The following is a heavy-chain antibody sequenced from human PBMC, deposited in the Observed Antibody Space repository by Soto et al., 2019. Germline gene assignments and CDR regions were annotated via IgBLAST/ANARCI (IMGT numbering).Heavy chain of an antibody. CDR3: ARAPGPMMNALRYYYRLDV. D-gene: IGHD2-8*01. CDR2: IYHRGGT. CDR1: GGSISSGGYY. V-gene: IGHV4-31*02. J-gene: IGHJ6*02. Sequence: QVQLQESGPGLVKPSETLSFTCNVSGGSISSGGYYWSWIRQLPGKGLEWIGYIYHRGGTYYNPALKRRITISVDTSKNQFSLKMTSVTAADTAVYFCARAPGPMMNALRYYYRLDVWGQGTTFTVSS.